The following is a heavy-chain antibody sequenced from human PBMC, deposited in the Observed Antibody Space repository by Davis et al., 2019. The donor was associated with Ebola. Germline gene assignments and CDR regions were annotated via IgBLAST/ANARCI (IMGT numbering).Heavy chain of an antibody. J-gene: IGHJ4*02. CDR3: ASGYDYGDPAPFDY. CDR2: IYYSGST. CDR1: GGSISSSSYY. Sequence: PSETLSLTCTVSGGSISSSSYYWGWIRQPPGKGLEWIGSIYYSGSTYYNPSLKSRVTISVDTSKNQFSLKLSSVTAADTAVYYCASGYDYGDPAPFDYWGQGTLVTVSS. D-gene: IGHD4-17*01. V-gene: IGHV4-39*01.